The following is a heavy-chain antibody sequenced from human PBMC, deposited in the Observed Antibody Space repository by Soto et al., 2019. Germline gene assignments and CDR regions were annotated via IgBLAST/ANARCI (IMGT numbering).Heavy chain of an antibody. D-gene: IGHD3-10*01. Sequence: ASVKVSCKASGYTFPSYGISWVRQAPGQGLEWMGWISAYNGNTNYAQKLQGRVTMTTDTSTSTAYMELRSLRSDDTAVYYCASAGLLWFGELYYFDYWVQGTLVTVSS. CDR2: ISAYNGNT. J-gene: IGHJ4*02. CDR1: GYTFPSYG. CDR3: ASAGLLWFGELYYFDY. V-gene: IGHV1-18*01.